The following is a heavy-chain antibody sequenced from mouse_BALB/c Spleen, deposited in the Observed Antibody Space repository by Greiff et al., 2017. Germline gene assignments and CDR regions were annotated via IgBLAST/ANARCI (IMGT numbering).Heavy chain of an antibody. CDR3: ARGGVITTSWFAY. V-gene: IGHV1S137*01. CDR2: ISTYYGDA. J-gene: IGHJ3*01. CDR1: GYTFTDYA. D-gene: IGHD2-4*01. Sequence: VQLQQSGAELVRPGVSVKISCKGSGYTFTDYAMHWVKQSHAKSLEWIGVISTYYGDASYNQKFKGKATMTVDKSSSTAYMELARLTSEDSAIYYCARGGVITTSWFAYWGQGTLVTVSA.